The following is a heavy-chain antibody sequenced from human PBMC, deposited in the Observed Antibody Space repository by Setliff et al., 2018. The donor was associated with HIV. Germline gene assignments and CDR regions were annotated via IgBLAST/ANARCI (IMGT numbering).Heavy chain of an antibody. Sequence: SETLSLTCTISGGSFGVYRWSWIRQSAGRGLERIGRIDSSGTTDYKPSLKGRVAISVDTSRNQFSLRVTSVTAADTAVYYCTRDRRDGYNYVDLWGQGTLVTVSS. D-gene: IGHD1-1*01. CDR1: GGSFGVYR. J-gene: IGHJ4*02. CDR3: TRDRRDGYNYVDL. V-gene: IGHV4-4*07. CDR2: IDSSGTT.